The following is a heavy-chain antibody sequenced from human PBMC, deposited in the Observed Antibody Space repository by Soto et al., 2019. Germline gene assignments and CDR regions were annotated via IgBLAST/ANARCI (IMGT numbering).Heavy chain of an antibody. CDR2: INPSGGST. CDR1: GYTFTSYY. CDR3: ARGVGAFPWGAP. Sequence: QVQLVQSGAEVKKPGASVKVSCKASGYTFTSYYMHWVRQAPGQGLEWMGIINPSGGSTSYAQKCHGRLTMTRDTSTRTVYMGLSSLRSEDAAVYYCARGVGAFPWGAPWGRGTLVTVSS. D-gene: IGHD1-26*01. J-gene: IGHJ5*02. V-gene: IGHV1-46*01.